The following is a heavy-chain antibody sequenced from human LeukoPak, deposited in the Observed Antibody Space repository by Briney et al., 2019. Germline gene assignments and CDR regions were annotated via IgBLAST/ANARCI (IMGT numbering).Heavy chain of an antibody. CDR2: IYTGESTS. J-gene: IGHJ4*02. V-gene: IGHV5-51*07. CDR3: ARSVGVVNTTGYDY. CDR1: GYSIAYYW. Sequence: GKPLKISCKASGYSIAYYWIWWRHQLPGKVLEWMEIIYTGESTSRYSPSFHGQVTISDDKTINPAPLQWSSLKASHTAMYYCARSVGVVNTTGYDYWGQGTLVTVSS. D-gene: IGHD3-22*01.